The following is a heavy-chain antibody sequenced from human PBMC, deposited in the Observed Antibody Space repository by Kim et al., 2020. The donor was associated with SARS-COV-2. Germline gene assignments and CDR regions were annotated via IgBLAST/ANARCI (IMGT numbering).Heavy chain of an antibody. V-gene: IGHV4-59*02. CDR3: ARSITWAIGGEKWFDH. J-gene: IGHJ5*02. CDR2: VYYSGST. Sequence: SETLSLTCTVSGGSVSGYYWSWIRLPPGKGLEWVGYVYYSGSTNYNPSLKSRVTISVDTSKNQFSLKLRSVTAADTAVYYCARSITWAIGGEKWFDHWR. D-gene: IGHD1-26*01. CDR1: GGSVSGYY.